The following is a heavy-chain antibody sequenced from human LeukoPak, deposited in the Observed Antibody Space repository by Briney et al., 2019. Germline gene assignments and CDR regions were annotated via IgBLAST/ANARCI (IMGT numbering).Heavy chain of an antibody. CDR2: ISSSGSTI. CDR1: GFTFSNAW. D-gene: IGHD3-10*02. CDR3: AELGITMIGGV. V-gene: IGHV3-11*04. Sequence: AGGSLRLSCAASGFTFSNAWMSWVRQAPGKGLEWVSYISSSGSTIYYADSVMGRFTISRDNAKNSLYLQMNSLRAEDTAVYYCAELGITMIGGVWGKGTTVTISS. J-gene: IGHJ6*04.